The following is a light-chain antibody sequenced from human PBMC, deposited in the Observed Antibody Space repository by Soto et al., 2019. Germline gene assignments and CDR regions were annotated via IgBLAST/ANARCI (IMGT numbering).Light chain of an antibody. V-gene: IGKV3-20*01. CDR3: QQCGTSPLT. J-gene: IGKJ4*01. CDR1: QSVTRSY. CDR2: GAS. Sequence: EIVLTQSPGTLSLYPGERATLSCMASQSVTRSYLAWYQQRPGQAPRLLIYGASSRATGIPDRFSGSGSGTEFTLTISRLEPEDFAVYYCQQCGTSPLTFGGGTKLEIK.